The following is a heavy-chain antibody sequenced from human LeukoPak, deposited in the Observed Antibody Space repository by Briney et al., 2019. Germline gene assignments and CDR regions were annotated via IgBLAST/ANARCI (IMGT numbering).Heavy chain of an antibody. V-gene: IGHV4-4*07. J-gene: IGHJ6*03. CDR1: GGSISSYY. Sequence: PSETLSLTCTVSGGSISSYYWSWIRQPAGKGLEWIGRIYTSGSTNYNPSLKSRVTMSVDTSKNQFSLKLSSVTAADTAVYYCARDSGSYRYYYHMDVWGKGTTVTVSS. CDR2: IYTSGST. CDR3: ARDSGSYRYYYHMDV. D-gene: IGHD1-26*01.